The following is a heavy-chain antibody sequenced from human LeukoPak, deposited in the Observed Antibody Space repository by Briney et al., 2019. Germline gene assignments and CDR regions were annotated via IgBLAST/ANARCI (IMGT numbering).Heavy chain of an antibody. CDR3: ARSLPSITSGHFDY. V-gene: IGHV4-59*01. J-gene: IGHJ4*02. D-gene: IGHD3-10*01. Sequence: SETLSLTCTVSGGSISSYYWSWIRQPPGKGLEWIGYIYYSGSTNYNPSLKSRVTISVDTSKNQFSLKLSSVTAADTAVYYCARSLPSITSGHFDYWGQGILVTVSS. CDR2: IYYSGST. CDR1: GGSISSYY.